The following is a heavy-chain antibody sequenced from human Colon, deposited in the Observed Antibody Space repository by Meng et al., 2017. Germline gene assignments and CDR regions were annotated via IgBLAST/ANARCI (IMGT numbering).Heavy chain of an antibody. CDR3: ARGRQRNCGDPYYFDY. CDR1: GGSFSGYY. CDR2: INHSGST. D-gene: IGHD4-17*01. Sequence: QVQLQESGPGLVKPSETLSLTCAVYGGSFSGYYWSWIRQPPGKGLEWIGEINHSGSTNYNPSLKSRVTISVDTSKNQFSLKLSSVTAADTAVYYCARGRQRNCGDPYYFDYWGQGTLVTVSS. V-gene: IGHV4-34*01. J-gene: IGHJ4*02.